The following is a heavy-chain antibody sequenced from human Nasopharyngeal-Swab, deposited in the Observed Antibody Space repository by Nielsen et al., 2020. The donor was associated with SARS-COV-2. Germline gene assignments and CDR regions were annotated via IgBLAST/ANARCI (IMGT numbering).Heavy chain of an antibody. CDR1: GYTFTGYY. CDR3: ASRDPRRVGADRGYYYYGMDV. V-gene: IGHV1-18*04. J-gene: IGHJ6*02. CDR2: ISAYNGNT. D-gene: IGHD1-26*01. Sequence: ASVKVSCKASGYTFTGYYMHWVRQAPGQGLEWMGWISAYNGNTNYAQKLQGRVTMTTDTSTSTAYMELRSLRSDDTAVYYCASRDPRRVGADRGYYYYGMDVWGQGTTVTVSS.